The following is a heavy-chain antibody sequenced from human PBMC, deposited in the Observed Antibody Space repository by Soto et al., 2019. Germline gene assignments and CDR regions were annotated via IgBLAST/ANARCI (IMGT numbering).Heavy chain of an antibody. V-gene: IGHV3-23*01. D-gene: IGHD6-19*01. CDR2: ISASGGTI. CDR3: AKGYSSGRRGLCDY. Sequence: EVQLLESGGGLAQPGGSLRLSCAASGFTYSSNAMNWVRQAPGKGLEWVSLISASGGTIYYADSVKGRFTNSRDNSKNTLYLQMNSLRAEDTAISYCAKGYSSGRRGLCDYWGQGTLVTVSS. J-gene: IGHJ4*02. CDR1: GFTYSSNA.